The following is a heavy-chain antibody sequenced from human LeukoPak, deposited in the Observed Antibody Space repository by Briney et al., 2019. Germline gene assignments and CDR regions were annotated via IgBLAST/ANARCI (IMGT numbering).Heavy chain of an antibody. CDR3: ARASRGVRGARDSFDY. CDR2: IYTSGST. CDR1: GGSISSGSYY. Sequence: SETLSLTCTVSGGSISSGSYYWSWIRQPAGKGLEWIGRIYTSGSTNYNPSLKSRVTISVDTSKNQFSLKLSSVTAADTAVYYCARASRGVRGARDSFDYWGQGTLVTVSS. D-gene: IGHD3-10*01. V-gene: IGHV4-61*02. J-gene: IGHJ4*02.